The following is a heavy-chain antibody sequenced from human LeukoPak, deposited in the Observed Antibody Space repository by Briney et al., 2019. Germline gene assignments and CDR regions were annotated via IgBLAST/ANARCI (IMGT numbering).Heavy chain of an antibody. CDR1: GGSISSYY. V-gene: IGHV4-4*07. CDR3: ARGRKYTSDYRVTELGSGYSDY. J-gene: IGHJ4*02. Sequence: KTSETLSLTCTVSGGSISSYYWSWIRQPPGKGLEWIGRIYPSGNTNFNPSLMSRVTMSIDTSKNQFSLKLSSVTAADTAVYYCARGRKYTSDYRVTELGSGYSDYWGQGTLVTVSS. CDR2: IYPSGNT. D-gene: IGHD5-18*01.